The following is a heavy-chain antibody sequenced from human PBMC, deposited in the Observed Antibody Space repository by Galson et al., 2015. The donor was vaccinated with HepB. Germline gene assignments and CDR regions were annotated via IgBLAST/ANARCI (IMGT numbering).Heavy chain of an antibody. CDR1: GFSFSIYA. V-gene: IGHV3-30*04. Sequence: SLRLSCAASGFSFSIYAIHWVRQAPGKGLEWIAVISYDGSEKVYADSVKGRFTISRDNSRSTLYLQMNSLRVEDTAVYYCARDRVPYQHFLDYWGQGTLVTVSS. CDR3: ARDRVPYQHFLDY. J-gene: IGHJ4*02. CDR2: ISYDGSEK.